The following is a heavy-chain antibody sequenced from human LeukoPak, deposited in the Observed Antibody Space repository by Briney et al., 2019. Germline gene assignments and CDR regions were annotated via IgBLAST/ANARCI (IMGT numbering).Heavy chain of an antibody. CDR1: GYSFTSYY. Sequence: ASVKVSCKASGYSFTSYYMHWVRQAPGQGLEWMGWINPNSGGTNYAQKFQGRVTMTRDTSISTAYMELSRLRSDDTAVYYCARDFTMVRGVILYYYYYMDVWGKGTTVTISS. J-gene: IGHJ6*03. CDR2: INPNSGGT. D-gene: IGHD3-10*01. CDR3: ARDFTMVRGVILYYYYYMDV. V-gene: IGHV1-2*02.